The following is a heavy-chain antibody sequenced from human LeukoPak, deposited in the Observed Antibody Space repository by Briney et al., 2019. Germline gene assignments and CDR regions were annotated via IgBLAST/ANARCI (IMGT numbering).Heavy chain of an antibody. Sequence: PGGSLRLSCAASGFTFSTYNMNWVRQAPGKGLEWVSSVTSSNSYIYYADSVKGRFTISRDNAKNSLYLQMNSLRAEDTAVYYCARDWPIGYCSSTSCYQDYWGQGTLVTVSS. D-gene: IGHD2-2*01. CDR1: GFTFSTYN. CDR2: VTSSNSYI. V-gene: IGHV3-21*01. J-gene: IGHJ4*02. CDR3: ARDWPIGYCSSTSCYQDY.